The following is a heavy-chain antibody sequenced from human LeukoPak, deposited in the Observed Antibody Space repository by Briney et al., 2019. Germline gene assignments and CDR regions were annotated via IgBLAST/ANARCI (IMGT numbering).Heavy chain of an antibody. J-gene: IGHJ4*02. D-gene: IGHD6-13*01. CDR2: IYYSGST. Sequence: PGGSLRLSCAASGFTFSDYYMSWIRQAPGKGLEWIGSIYYSGSTYYNPSLKSRVTISVDTSKNQFSLKLSSVTAADTAVYYCARARSSSSWGGVYWGQGTLVTVSS. V-gene: IGHV4-38-2*01. CDR1: GFTFSDYY. CDR3: ARARSSSSWGGVY.